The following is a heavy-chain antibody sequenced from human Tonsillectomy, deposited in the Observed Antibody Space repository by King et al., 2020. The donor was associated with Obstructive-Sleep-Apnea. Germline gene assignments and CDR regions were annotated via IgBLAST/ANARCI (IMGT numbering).Heavy chain of an antibody. CDR1: GYTFTGYY. CDR2: INPNRGGT. J-gene: IGHJ3*02. D-gene: IGHD3-9*01. Sequence: VQLVESGAEVKKPGASVKVSCKASGYTFTGYYIHWVRQAPGQGLECLGRINPNRGGTNFAQKFQGRVTMTRDTSSSTVDMELSRLRSDDTVVYYCARGSLYYDILTGYGAFDIWGQGTMVTVSS. CDR3: ARGSLYYDILTGYGAFDI. V-gene: IGHV1-2*05.